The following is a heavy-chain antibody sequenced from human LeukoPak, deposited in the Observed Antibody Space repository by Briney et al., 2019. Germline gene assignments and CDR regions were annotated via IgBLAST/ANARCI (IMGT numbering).Heavy chain of an antibody. CDR2: ISYDGSNK. V-gene: IGHV3-30-3*01. J-gene: IGHJ6*02. D-gene: IGHD3-22*01. Sequence: PGGSLRLSCAASGFTFSSYAMHWARQAPGKGLEWVAVISYDGSNKYYADSVKGRFTISRDNSKNTLYLQMNSLRAEDTAVYYCARERGYYDSSGYYYPNGMDVWGQGTTVTVSS. CDR1: GFTFSSYA. CDR3: ARERGYYDSSGYYYPNGMDV.